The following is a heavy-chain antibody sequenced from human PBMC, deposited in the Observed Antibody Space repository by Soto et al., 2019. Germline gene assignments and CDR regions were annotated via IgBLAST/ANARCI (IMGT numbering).Heavy chain of an antibody. Sequence: GGSLRLSCPISGFSVSSNYLSWVRQAPGKGLEWVSVHYSGGSTYYADSVQGRFTISRDKSNNTLYLQMRRVRAEDTAVYFCARHRHPRGTVGATSPLDPWGQGTQVTVSS. CDR1: GFSVSSNY. D-gene: IGHD1-26*01. J-gene: IGHJ5*02. CDR3: ARHRHPRGTVGATSPLDP. CDR2: HYSGGST. V-gene: IGHV3-53*01.